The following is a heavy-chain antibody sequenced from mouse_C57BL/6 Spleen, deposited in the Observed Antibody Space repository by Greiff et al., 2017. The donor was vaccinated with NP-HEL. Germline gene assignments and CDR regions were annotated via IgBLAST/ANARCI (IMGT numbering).Heavy chain of an antibody. CDR3: ARSWLGRAMDD. CDR1: GYTFTSYW. Sequence: VQLQQPGAELVRPGSSVKLSCKASGYTFTSYWMHWVKQRPIQGLEWIGNIDPSDSETHYNQKFKDKATLTVDKSSSTAYMQLSSLTSEDSAVYYCARSWLGRAMDDWGQGTSVTVSS. CDR2: IDPSDSET. D-gene: IGHD4-1*01. V-gene: IGHV1-52*01. J-gene: IGHJ4*01.